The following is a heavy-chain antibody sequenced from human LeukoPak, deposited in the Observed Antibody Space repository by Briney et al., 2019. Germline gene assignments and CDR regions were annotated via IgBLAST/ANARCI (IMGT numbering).Heavy chain of an antibody. CDR3: ARGPLYFDY. CDR1: GYTFTGFY. V-gene: IGHV1-2*02. Sequence: ASVKVSCKASGYTFTGFYMYWVRQAPGQGLEWMGWINPNSGGTIYAQKFQGRVTMTRDTSISTAYMELSRLRSDDTAVFYCARGPLYFDYWGQGTLVTVSS. J-gene: IGHJ4*02. CDR2: INPNSGGT.